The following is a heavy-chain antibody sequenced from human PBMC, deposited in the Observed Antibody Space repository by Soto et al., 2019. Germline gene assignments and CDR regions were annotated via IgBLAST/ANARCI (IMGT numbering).Heavy chain of an antibody. CDR1: GGTLSSYA. CDR2: IIPIFGTA. Sequence: SVTVSCTASGGTLSSYASGWVRQAPGQGLEWMGGIIPIFGTANYAQKFQGRVTITADKSTSTAYMELSSLRSEDTAVYYCARVLPPGSSSHAYYYYGTDVWGQGTTVNLSS. D-gene: IGHD6-13*01. J-gene: IGHJ6*02. V-gene: IGHV1-69*06. CDR3: ARVLPPGSSSHAYYYYGTDV.